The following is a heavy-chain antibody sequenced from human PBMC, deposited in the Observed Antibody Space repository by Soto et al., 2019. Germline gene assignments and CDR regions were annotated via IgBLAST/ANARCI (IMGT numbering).Heavy chain of an antibody. CDR1: GGTFSSYT. CDR3: ARDSDGSGSYYKGHNDY. J-gene: IGHJ4*02. Sequence: QVQLVQSGAEVKKPGSSVKVSCKASGGTFSSYTISWVRQAPGQGLEWMGRIIPILGIANYAQKFQGRVTITADKSTSTAYMELSSLRSEDTAVYYCARDSDGSGSYYKGHNDYWGQGTLVTVSS. V-gene: IGHV1-69*08. CDR2: IIPILGIA. D-gene: IGHD3-10*01.